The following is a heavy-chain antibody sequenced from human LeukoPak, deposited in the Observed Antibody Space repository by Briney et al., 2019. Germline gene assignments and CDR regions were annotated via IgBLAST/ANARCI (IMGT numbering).Heavy chain of an antibody. D-gene: IGHD6-13*01. J-gene: IGHJ4*02. CDR2: IYPGDSDT. V-gene: IGHV5-51*01. CDR3: ARSGIAAAVDFDY. CDR1: GYSFTSYW. Sequence: GEYLKISCKGSGYSFTSYWIGWVRQMPGKGLEWMGIIYPGDSDTRYSPSFQGQVTISADKSISTAYLQWSSLKASDTAMYYCARSGIAAAVDFDYWGQGTLVTVSS.